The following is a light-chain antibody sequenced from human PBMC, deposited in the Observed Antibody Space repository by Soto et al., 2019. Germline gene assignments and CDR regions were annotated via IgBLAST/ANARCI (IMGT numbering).Light chain of an antibody. V-gene: IGKV1-5*01. J-gene: IGKJ2*01. CDR2: DAS. CDR3: QQYNSYLYT. CDR1: QSISSW. Sequence: DIQMTQSPATLSASVGDRVTITCRASQSISSWLAWYQQKPGKAPKLLIYDASSLESGVASRFSGSGSGTEFTITISSLQPDDFETYYCQQYNSYLYTFGQGTKLEIK.